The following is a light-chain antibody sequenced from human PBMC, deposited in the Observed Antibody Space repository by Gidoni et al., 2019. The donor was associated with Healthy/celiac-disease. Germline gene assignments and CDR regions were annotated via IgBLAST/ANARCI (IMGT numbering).Light chain of an antibody. Sequence: DIVMTQSPDSLAVSLGERATINCKSSQSVLYSSNNKNYFAWYQQKPGQPPKLLIYWASTRESGVPDRFSGSRSGTDFTLTISSLQAEDVAVYYCQQYYSTPPWTFGQGTKVEIK. J-gene: IGKJ1*01. CDR1: QSVLYSSNNKNY. CDR3: QQYYSTPPWT. CDR2: WAS. V-gene: IGKV4-1*01.